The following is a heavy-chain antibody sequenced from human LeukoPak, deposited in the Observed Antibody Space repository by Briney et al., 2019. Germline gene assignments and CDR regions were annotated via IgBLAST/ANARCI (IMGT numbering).Heavy chain of an antibody. J-gene: IGHJ4*02. CDR1: GYTLTELS. Sequence: EASVKVSCKVSGYTLTELSMHRVRQAPGKGLEWMGGFDPEDGETIYAQKFQGRVTMTEDTSTDTAYMELSSLRSEDTAVYYCATAHDGGGSCFDYWGQGTLVTVSP. D-gene: IGHD2-15*01. CDR2: FDPEDGET. CDR3: ATAHDGGGSCFDY. V-gene: IGHV1-24*01.